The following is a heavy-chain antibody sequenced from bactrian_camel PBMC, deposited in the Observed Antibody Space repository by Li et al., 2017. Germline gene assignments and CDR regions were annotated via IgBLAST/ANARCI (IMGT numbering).Heavy chain of an antibody. CDR3: QPEGKGCSGAY. V-gene: IGHV3S53*01. J-gene: IGHJ4*01. D-gene: IGHD2*01. Sequence: VQLVESGGGSVQAGGSLSLSCTAPEVASCYMDWYRQAEGKQREWVAEMPPRAAALYADFVKGRFTVSKDQANDTVYLHMNSLKPEDTATYFCQPEGKGCSGAYRGQGTQVTVS. CDR1: EVASCY. CDR2: MPPRAAA.